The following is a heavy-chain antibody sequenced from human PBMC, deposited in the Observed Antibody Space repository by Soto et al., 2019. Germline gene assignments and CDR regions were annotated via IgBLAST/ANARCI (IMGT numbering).Heavy chain of an antibody. CDR3: ASTGFSYGQLDAFDI. D-gene: IGHD5-18*01. V-gene: IGHV3-30-3*01. J-gene: IGHJ3*02. CDR1: GFTFSSYA. CDR2: ISYDGSNK. Sequence: GGSLRLSCAASGFTFSSYAMHWVRQAPGKGLEWVAVISYDGSNKYYADSVKGRFTISRDNSKNTLYLQMNSLRAEDTAVYYCASTGFSYGQLDAFDIWGQGTMVTVSS.